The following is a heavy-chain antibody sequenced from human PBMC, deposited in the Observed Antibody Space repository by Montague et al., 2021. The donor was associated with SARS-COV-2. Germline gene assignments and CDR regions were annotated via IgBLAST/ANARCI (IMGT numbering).Heavy chain of an antibody. CDR2: IYTSGST. CDR3: ARQAHLFHRATDYYDMDV. D-gene: IGHD3-10*02. V-gene: IGHV4-4*07. Sequence: SETLSLTCTVSGGSISSYYWSWIRQPAGKGLEWIGRIYTSGSTNYNPSLKSRVTMSVDTSKKQFSLKVTPVIATDTAVYYCARQAHLFHRATDYYDMDVWGQGTTVTVSS. J-gene: IGHJ6*02. CDR1: GGSISSYY.